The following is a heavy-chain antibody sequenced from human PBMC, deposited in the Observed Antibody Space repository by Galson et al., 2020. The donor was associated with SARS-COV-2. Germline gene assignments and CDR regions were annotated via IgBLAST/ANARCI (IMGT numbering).Heavy chain of an antibody. CDR2: IYYSGST. Sequence: SETLSLTCTVSGGSISSSSYYWGWIRQPPGKGLEWIGSIYYSGSTYYNPSLKSRVTISVDTSKNQFSLKLSSVTAADTAVYYCARLPYYYDSSYAFDICGQGTMVTVSS. CDR3: ARLPYYYDSSYAFDI. J-gene: IGHJ3*02. CDR1: GGSISSSSYY. D-gene: IGHD3-22*01. V-gene: IGHV4-39*01.